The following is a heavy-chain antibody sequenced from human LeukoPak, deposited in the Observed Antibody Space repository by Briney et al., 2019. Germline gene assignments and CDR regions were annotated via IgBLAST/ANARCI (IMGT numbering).Heavy chain of an antibody. CDR1: GYTFTSYD. CDR2: MNPNSGKT. Sequence: GASVKVSCKASGYTFTSYDINWVRQATGQGLEWMGWMNPNSGKTGYAQKFQGRVPMTRNTSISTAYMELGSLRSKDTAVYYCARGGGGSSHYYYYMDVWGKGTTVTVSS. J-gene: IGHJ6*03. D-gene: IGHD2-2*01. V-gene: IGHV1-8*01. CDR3: ARGGGGSSHYYYYMDV.